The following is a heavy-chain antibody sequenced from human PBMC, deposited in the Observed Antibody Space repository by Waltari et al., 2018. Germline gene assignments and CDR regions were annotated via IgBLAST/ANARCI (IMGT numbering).Heavy chain of an antibody. CDR2: ISGSVGST. V-gene: IGHV3-23*01. J-gene: IGHJ4*02. CDR1: GFTFSSYA. D-gene: IGHD4-17*01. CDR3: ARGDYGDFLDY. Sequence: EVQLLESGGGLVQPGGSLRLSCAASGFTFSSYAMSWVRQAPGKGLEWVSAISGSVGSTYYADSVKGRFTISRDNSKNTLYLQMNSLRAADTAVYYCARGDYGDFLDYWGQGTLVTVSS.